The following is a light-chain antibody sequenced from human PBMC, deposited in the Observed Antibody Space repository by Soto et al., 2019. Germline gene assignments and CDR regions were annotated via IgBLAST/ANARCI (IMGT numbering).Light chain of an antibody. V-gene: IGLV1-51*01. CDR2: DNN. Sequence: QSVLTQPPSVSAAPGQTVTISCSGSSSNIGENYVSWYRQYPGSAPKLLIYDNNVRPPGIPARFSGSKSGTSGTLAITGLQTGDEADYYCGTWDSSLSGGIFGGGTKLTVL. CDR3: GTWDSSLSGGI. CDR1: SSNIGENY. J-gene: IGLJ2*01.